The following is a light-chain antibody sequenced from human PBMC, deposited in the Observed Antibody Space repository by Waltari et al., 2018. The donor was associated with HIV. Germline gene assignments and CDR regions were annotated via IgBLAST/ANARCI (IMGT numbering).Light chain of an antibody. CDR3: QVWDYNSDRWV. Sequence: SYVLTQPPSVSVAPGQTARITCGGNNIGTKNMHWYQQRPDQAPVLVVEDDSDRPSDIPERFSGSNSANTATLSISRVEAGDEADYYCQVWDYNSDRWVFGGGTKLTVL. V-gene: IGLV3-21*02. CDR2: DDS. CDR1: NIGTKN. J-gene: IGLJ3*02.